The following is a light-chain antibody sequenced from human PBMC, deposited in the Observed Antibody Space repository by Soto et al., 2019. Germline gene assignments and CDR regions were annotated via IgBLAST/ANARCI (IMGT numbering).Light chain of an antibody. CDR3: GSYTSSNTHV. CDR1: SSDVGGYNY. CDR2: EVS. Sequence: QSVLTQPASVSGSPGQSITISCTGTSSDVGGYNYVSWYQQHPGKAPKLMIYEVSNRPSGVSNRFSGSKSGNTASLTISGLQAEDEADYYCGSYTSSNTHVFGTGTKLTVL. V-gene: IGLV2-14*01. J-gene: IGLJ1*01.